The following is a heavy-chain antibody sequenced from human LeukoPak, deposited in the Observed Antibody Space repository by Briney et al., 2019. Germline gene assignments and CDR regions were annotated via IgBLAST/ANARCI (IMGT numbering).Heavy chain of an antibody. CDR2: INHSGST. J-gene: IGHJ4*02. CDR1: GGSFSGYY. CDR3: AEGGVAARPFDY. Sequence: SETLSLTCAVYGGSFSGYYWSWIRQPPGKGLEWIGEINHSGSTNYNPSLKSRVTISVDTPKNQFSLKLSSVTAADTAVYYCAEGGVAARPFDYWGQGTLVTVSS. D-gene: IGHD6-6*01. V-gene: IGHV4-34*01.